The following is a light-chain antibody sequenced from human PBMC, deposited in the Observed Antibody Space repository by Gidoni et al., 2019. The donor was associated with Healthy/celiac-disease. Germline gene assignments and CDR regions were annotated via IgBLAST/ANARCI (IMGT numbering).Light chain of an antibody. V-gene: IGKV3-15*01. CDR2: GAS. CDR1: QSVSSN. Sequence: EIVMTQSPATLSVSPGERATLSCRASQSVSSNLACYQQKPGQAPWLLIYGASTRATGIPARFSGSGSGTEFTLTISSLQSENFAVYYCQQYNNWPPYTFGQGTKLEIK. J-gene: IGKJ2*01. CDR3: QQYNNWPPYT.